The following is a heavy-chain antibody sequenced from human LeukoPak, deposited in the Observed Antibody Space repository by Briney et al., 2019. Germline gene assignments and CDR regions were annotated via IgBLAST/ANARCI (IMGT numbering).Heavy chain of an antibody. D-gene: IGHD3-22*01. V-gene: IGHV1-24*01. CDR3: ATESWDSSGYNFDY. Sequence: ASVRVSCKVSGYTLTELSMHWVRQAPGKGLEWMGGFDPEDGETIYAQKFQGRVTMTEDTSTDTAYMELSSLRSEDTAVYNCATESWDSSGYNFDYWGQGTLVTVSS. CDR2: FDPEDGET. CDR1: GYTLTELS. J-gene: IGHJ4*02.